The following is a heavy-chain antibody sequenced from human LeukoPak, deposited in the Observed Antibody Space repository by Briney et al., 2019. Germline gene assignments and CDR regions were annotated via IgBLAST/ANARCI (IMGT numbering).Heavy chain of an antibody. Sequence: GASVKVSCKASGYTFTGYYIHWVRQAPGQGLEWMGWINPTHGGTNFAQKFQDRVTMTRDTSITTAYMELSRLTSDDTAMYYCAIVTTADGYWGQGTLLTVSS. CDR3: AIVTTADGY. V-gene: IGHV1-2*02. D-gene: IGHD4-17*01. CDR1: GYTFTGYY. CDR2: INPTHGGT. J-gene: IGHJ4*02.